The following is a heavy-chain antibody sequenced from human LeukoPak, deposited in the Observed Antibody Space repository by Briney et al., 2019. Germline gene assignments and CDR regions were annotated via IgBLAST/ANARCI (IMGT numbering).Heavy chain of an antibody. V-gene: IGHV3-66*01. Sequence: GGSLRLSCAASGFTVSSNYISWLRQAPGRGLEWVSVIYSGGSTYYADSVKGRFTISRDNSKNTLYLQMNSLRAEDTAVYYCARDRDTAMEIVNWGQGTLVTVSS. J-gene: IGHJ4*02. CDR1: GFTVSSNY. D-gene: IGHD5-18*01. CDR2: IYSGGST. CDR3: ARDRDTAMEIVN.